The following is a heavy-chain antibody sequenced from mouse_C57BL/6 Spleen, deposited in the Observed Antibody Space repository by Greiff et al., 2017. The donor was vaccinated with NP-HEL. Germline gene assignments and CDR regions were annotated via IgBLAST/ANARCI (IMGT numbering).Heavy chain of an antibody. Sequence: EVKLMESGGGLVKPGGSLKLSCAASGFTFSGYTMSWVRQTPEKRLEWVATISGGGGNTYYPDSVKGRFTISSDNATNTLYLQMRSLRSEDTALYISARHDDSEYAAGYAMDYWGQGTSDTVSS. CDR1: GFTFSGYT. V-gene: IGHV5-9*01. D-gene: IGHD2-10*02. J-gene: IGHJ4*01. CDR2: ISGGGGNT. CDR3: ARHDDSEYAAGYAMDY.